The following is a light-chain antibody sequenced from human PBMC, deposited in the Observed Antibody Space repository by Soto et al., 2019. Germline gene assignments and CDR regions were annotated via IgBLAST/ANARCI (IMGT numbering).Light chain of an antibody. Sequence: QSVLTQPPSASGTPGQRVTISCSGSSSNIGSNTVNWYQQLPGTAPKLLIYSNNQRPSGVPDRFSGSKSGTSASLAISGLQSEDEADYDCAAWDDSLNAGVFGGGTKLTVL. CDR3: AAWDDSLNAGV. V-gene: IGLV1-44*01. CDR1: SSNIGSNT. J-gene: IGLJ3*02. CDR2: SNN.